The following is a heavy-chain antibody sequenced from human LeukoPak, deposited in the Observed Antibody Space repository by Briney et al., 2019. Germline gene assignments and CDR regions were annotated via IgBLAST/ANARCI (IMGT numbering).Heavy chain of an antibody. CDR2: ISYIGST. CDR3: ARDPTTVTKGLDI. J-gene: IGHJ3*02. CDR1: GGSFSSHY. D-gene: IGHD4-17*01. V-gene: IGHV4-59*11. Sequence: PSETLSLTCTVSGGSFSSHYWSCIRQPPGKGLEGSGYISYIGSTNYNPSLKSRVHMSVDTSKNQFSPKLSSVTAADTAVYYCARDPTTVTKGLDIWGEGTMVTVSS.